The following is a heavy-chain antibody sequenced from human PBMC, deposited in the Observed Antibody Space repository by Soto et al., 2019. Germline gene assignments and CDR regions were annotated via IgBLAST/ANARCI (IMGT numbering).Heavy chain of an antibody. J-gene: IGHJ6*02. CDR2: IYYSGST. CDR3: ARDRPPRRIVGATENWEGHADYYCYGMDV. Sequence: SETLSLTCTVSGGSISSGGYYWSWIRQHPGKGLEWIGYIYYSGSTYYNPSLKSRVTISVDTSKNQFSLKLSSVTAADTAVYYCARDRPPRRIVGATENWEGHADYYCYGMDVWGQGTTVTVSS. CDR1: GGSISSGGYY. D-gene: IGHD1-26*01. V-gene: IGHV4-31*03.